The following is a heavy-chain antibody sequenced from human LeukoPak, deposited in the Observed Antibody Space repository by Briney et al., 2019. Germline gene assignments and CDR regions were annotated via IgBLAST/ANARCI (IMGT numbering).Heavy chain of an antibody. D-gene: IGHD1-14*01. V-gene: IGHV4-39*07. CDR1: GGSISSSSYY. J-gene: IGHJ4*02. CDR3: ARERSVYDY. CDR2: IYYSGST. Sequence: SETLSLTCTVSGGSISSSSYYWGWIRQPPGKGLEWIGSIYYSGSTYYNPSLKSRVTISVDTSKNQFSLKLSSVTAADTAVYYCARERSVYDYWGQGTLVTVSS.